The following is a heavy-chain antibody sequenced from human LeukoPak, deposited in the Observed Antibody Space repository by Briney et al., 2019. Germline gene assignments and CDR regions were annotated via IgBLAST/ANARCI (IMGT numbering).Heavy chain of an antibody. CDR2: INPNSGGT. Sequence: ASVRVSCKASGYTFTGYYMHWVRQAPGQGLEWMGWINPNSGGTNYAQKFQGRVTMTRDTSISTAYMELGRLRSDDTAVYYCARVGYYDFWSGSPAGSDYWGQGTLVTVSS. D-gene: IGHD3-3*01. CDR3: ARVGYYDFWSGSPAGSDY. V-gene: IGHV1-2*02. J-gene: IGHJ4*02. CDR1: GYTFTGYY.